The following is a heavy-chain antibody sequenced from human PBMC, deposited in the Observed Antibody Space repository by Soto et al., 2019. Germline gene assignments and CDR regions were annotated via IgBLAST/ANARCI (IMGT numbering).Heavy chain of an antibody. CDR3: ASCLMDQLPIDCVAFDI. D-gene: IGHD2-2*01. V-gene: IGHV1-45*02. J-gene: IGHJ3*02. CDR1: GYTFTYRY. CDR2: ITPFNGNT. Sequence: GASVKVSCKAPGYTFTYRYLHWVRQAPGQALEWMGWITPFNGNTNYAQKFQDRVTITRDRSMSTAYMELSSLRSEDTAMYYCASCLMDQLPIDCVAFDIWGQGTMVTVS.